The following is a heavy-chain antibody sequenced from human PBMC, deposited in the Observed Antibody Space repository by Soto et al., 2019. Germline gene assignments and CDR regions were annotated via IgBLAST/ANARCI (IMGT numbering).Heavy chain of an antibody. Sequence: GASVKVSCKDSGGTFSSYALSWVRQDPEKGLEWMGGIIPIFGTANYAQKFQGRVTITADESTSTAYMELSSLRSEDTAVYYCARIFPTEYYDFWSGDTRTYYYGMDVWGQGTTVTVSS. CDR3: ARIFPTEYYDFWSGDTRTYYYGMDV. D-gene: IGHD3-3*01. CDR2: IIPIFGTA. J-gene: IGHJ6*02. CDR1: GGTFSSYA. V-gene: IGHV1-69*13.